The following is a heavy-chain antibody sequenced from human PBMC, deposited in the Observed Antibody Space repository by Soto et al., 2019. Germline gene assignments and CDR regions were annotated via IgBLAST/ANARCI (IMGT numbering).Heavy chain of an antibody. J-gene: IGHJ5*02. CDR3: AGDSGNGSAAMPFDP. CDR2: INAYNGNT. D-gene: IGHD6-25*01. Sequence: QVQLVQSGAEVKKPGASVKVSCKASGYTFTSYGISWVRQAPGQGLEWMGWINAYNGNTNYAQKLQGRVTMTSGTSARTAFMELRSLRLDDTAVYYCAGDSGNGSAAMPFDPLGGGPLIIVSS. CDR1: GYTFTSYG. V-gene: IGHV1-18*01.